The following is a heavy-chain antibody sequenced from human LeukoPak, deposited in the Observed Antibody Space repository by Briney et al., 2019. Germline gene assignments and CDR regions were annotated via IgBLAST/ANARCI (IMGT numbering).Heavy chain of an antibody. CDR3: ARLGAGRGLTFGGVIVKVY. Sequence: SETLSLTCAVYGGSFSGYYWSWIRQPPGKGLEWIGEINHSGSTNYNPSLKSRVTISVDTSKNQFSLKLSSVTAADTAVYYCARLGAGRGLTFGGVIVKVYWGQGTLVTVSS. D-gene: IGHD3-16*02. CDR1: GGSFSGYY. J-gene: IGHJ4*02. CDR2: INHSGST. V-gene: IGHV4-34*01.